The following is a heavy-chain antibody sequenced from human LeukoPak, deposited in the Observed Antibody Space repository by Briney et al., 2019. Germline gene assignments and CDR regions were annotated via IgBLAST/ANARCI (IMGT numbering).Heavy chain of an antibody. D-gene: IGHD3-10*01. J-gene: IGHJ4*02. Sequence: GGSLRLSCAASGFTFSNAWMSWVRQAPGKGLEWVGRIKSKTDGGTTDYAAPVKGRFTISRDDSKNTLYLQMNSLKTEDTAVYYCTTDLFYGSGSYYYWGQGTLVTVSS. V-gene: IGHV3-15*01. CDR1: GFTFSNAW. CDR3: TTDLFYGSGSYYY. CDR2: IKSKTDGGTT.